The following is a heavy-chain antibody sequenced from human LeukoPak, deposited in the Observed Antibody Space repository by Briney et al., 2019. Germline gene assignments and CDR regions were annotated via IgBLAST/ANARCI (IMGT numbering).Heavy chain of an antibody. CDR1: GGTFSSSA. Sequence: SVKVSCKASGGTFSSSAISWVRQAPGQGLEWMGGIIPIFGTANYAQKFQGRVTITADESTSTAYMELSSLRSEDTAVYYCATMSGGSYYELDYWGQGTLVTVSS. D-gene: IGHD1-26*01. CDR2: IIPIFGTA. CDR3: ATMSGGSYYELDY. J-gene: IGHJ4*02. V-gene: IGHV1-69*13.